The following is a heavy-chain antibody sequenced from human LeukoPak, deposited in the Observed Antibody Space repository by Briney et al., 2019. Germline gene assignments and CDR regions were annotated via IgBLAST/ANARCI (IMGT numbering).Heavy chain of an antibody. Sequence: GGSLRLSCAASGFTLSSYSMNWVRQAPGKGLEWGSYISGSSSTIYYADSVKGRFTISRDNGKNTLYLQMNSLRAEDTAVYYCARGSTYYDSSGQVPFDYWGQGTLVTVSS. CDR3: ARGSTYYDSSGQVPFDY. CDR1: GFTLSSYS. J-gene: IGHJ4*02. V-gene: IGHV3-48*01. CDR2: ISGSSSTI. D-gene: IGHD3-22*01.